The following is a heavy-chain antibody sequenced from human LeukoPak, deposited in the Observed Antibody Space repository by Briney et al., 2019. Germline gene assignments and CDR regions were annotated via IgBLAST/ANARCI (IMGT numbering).Heavy chain of an antibody. CDR1: GFTFSSYS. Sequence: GGFLRLSCAASGFTFSSYSMNWVRQAPGKGREWASSIRSRRSNIYYADSVKGRFTISRDNAKNTLYLQMNSLRAEDTAVYYCARDPGELYCSGGSCFDNWFDPWGQGTLVTVSS. V-gene: IGHV3-21*01. D-gene: IGHD2-15*01. CDR3: ARDPGELYCSGGSCFDNWFDP. J-gene: IGHJ5*02. CDR2: IRSRRSNI.